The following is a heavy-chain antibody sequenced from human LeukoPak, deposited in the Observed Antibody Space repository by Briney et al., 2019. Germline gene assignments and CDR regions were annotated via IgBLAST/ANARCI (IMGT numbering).Heavy chain of an antibody. CDR3: ARGSDRGYYYYYGMDV. CDR1: GGSISSYY. Sequence: SETLSLTCTVSGGSISSYYWGWIRQPPGKGLEWIGYIYYSGSTNYNPSLKSRVTISVDTSKNQFSLKLSSVTAADTAVYYCARGSDRGYYYYYGMDVWGKGTTVTVSS. D-gene: IGHD3-10*01. CDR2: IYYSGST. J-gene: IGHJ6*04. V-gene: IGHV4-59*01.